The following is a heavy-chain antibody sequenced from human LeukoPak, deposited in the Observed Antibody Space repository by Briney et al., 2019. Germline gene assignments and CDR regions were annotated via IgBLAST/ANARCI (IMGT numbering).Heavy chain of an antibody. CDR3: VKGRYEILTGYYDAFDI. V-gene: IGHV3-11*06. D-gene: IGHD3-9*01. CDR1: GFTFSNYY. CDR2: ISGSSGST. J-gene: IGHJ3*02. Sequence: GGSLRLSCAASGFTFSNYYMSWIRQAPGKGLEWVSYISGSSGSTNYADSVMGRFTISRDNGKNSLYLQMNSLRAEDTAVYYCVKGRYEILTGYYDAFDIWGQGTMVTVSS.